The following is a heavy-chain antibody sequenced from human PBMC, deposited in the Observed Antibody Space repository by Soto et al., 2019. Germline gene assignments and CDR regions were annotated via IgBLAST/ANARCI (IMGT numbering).Heavy chain of an antibody. CDR2: ISWNSGSR. CDR3: AKDKSIVSTVFDF. V-gene: IGHV3-9*01. J-gene: IGHJ4*02. D-gene: IGHD5-12*01. Sequence: EVCLEESGGGLVQPGRSLRLSCAASGFTFDDYAMHWVRQAPGEGLEWVAGISWNSGSRDYGDSVEGRFTISRDNAKNSLYLQMDNLRPEDTAFYYCAKDKSIVSTVFDFWGQGTLVTVSS. CDR1: GFTFDDYA.